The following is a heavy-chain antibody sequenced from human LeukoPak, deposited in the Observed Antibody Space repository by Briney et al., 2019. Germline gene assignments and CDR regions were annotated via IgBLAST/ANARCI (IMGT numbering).Heavy chain of an antibody. Sequence: SVKVSCKASGGTFISHAISWVRQAPGQGLEWMGGIIPIFGTANYAQKFQGRVTITADESTSTAYMELSSLRSEDTAVYYCARDLNYYDSSGYYADWGQGTLVTVSS. J-gene: IGHJ4*02. CDR2: IIPIFGTA. CDR1: GGTFISHA. V-gene: IGHV1-69*13. D-gene: IGHD3-22*01. CDR3: ARDLNYYDSSGYYAD.